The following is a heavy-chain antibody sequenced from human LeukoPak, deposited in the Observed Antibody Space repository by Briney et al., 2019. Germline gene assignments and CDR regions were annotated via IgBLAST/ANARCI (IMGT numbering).Heavy chain of an antibody. CDR1: GGSISSYY. CDR2: IYTSGST. J-gene: IGHJ6*03. CDR3: ARLHYGGNYGYYYYYMDV. V-gene: IGHV4-4*07. Sequence: SETLSLTCTVSGGSISSYYWSWIRQPAGKGLEWIGRIYTSGSTNYNPSLKSRVTISVDTSKNQFSLKLSSVTAADTAVYYCARLHYGGNYGYYYYYMDVWGKGTTVTVSS. D-gene: IGHD4-23*01.